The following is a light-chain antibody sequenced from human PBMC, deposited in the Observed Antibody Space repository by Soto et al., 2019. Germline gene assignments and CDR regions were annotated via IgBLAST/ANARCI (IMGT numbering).Light chain of an antibody. Sequence: EIVLTQSPGTLSLSPGEGATLSCRASQSVTSSYLAWYQQKRGQAPRLPMYDASSRATGIPDRFSGSGSGTDFTLTISRLEPEDFAVYFCQQYASSPLTFGGGTKVEIK. CDR1: QSVTSSY. CDR3: QQYASSPLT. V-gene: IGKV3-20*01. CDR2: DAS. J-gene: IGKJ4*01.